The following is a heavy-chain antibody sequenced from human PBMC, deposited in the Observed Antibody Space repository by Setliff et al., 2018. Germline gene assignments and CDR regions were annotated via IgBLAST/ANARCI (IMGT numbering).Heavy chain of an antibody. CDR1: GFSLSTSGVG. V-gene: IGHV2-5*01. Sequence: SGPTLVKPTQTLTLTCTFSGFSLSTSGVGVGWIRQPPGKALEWLALIYWNDDKRYSPSLKSRLTITKDTSKNQVVLTMTNMDPVDTATYYCARTRTTVTHYYYYGMDVWGQGTTVTVSS. CDR2: IYWNDDK. J-gene: IGHJ6*02. D-gene: IGHD4-4*01. CDR3: ARTRTTVTHYYYYGMDV.